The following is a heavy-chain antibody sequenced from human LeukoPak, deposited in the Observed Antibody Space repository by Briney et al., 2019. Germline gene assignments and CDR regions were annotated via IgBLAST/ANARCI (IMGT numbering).Heavy chain of an antibody. CDR3: ARGAVRQHGSKGDVFDI. Sequence: SQTLSLTCAIFGDSVSSKSAAWNWIRQSPSRGLEWLGRTYYRSKWYDDYAVSLKSRITINPDAPKNQFSLHLNSVTPEDTAVYYCARGAVRQHGSKGDVFDIWGQGTMVTVPS. D-gene: IGHD1-1*01. J-gene: IGHJ3*02. V-gene: IGHV6-1*01. CDR1: GDSVSSKSAA. CDR2: TYYRSKWYD.